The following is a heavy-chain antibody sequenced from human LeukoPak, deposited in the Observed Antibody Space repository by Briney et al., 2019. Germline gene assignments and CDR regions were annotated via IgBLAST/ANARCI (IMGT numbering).Heavy chain of an antibody. CDR1: VGSFSSDA. V-gene: IGHV1-69*05. D-gene: IGHD5-12*01. CDR3: ARRDDYAAGCYCVGGPTDSTLDY. CDR2: IFPIFGTA. Sequence: SVKVSCKPSVGSFSSDAISWVPQAPQQGLERVGGIFPIFGTANYAQKLQGRVTLTTDESTSTAYMELSSLRSVDMSVHLNARRDDYAAGCYCVGGPTDSTLDYWGQGTTVTVSS. J-gene: IGHJ4*02.